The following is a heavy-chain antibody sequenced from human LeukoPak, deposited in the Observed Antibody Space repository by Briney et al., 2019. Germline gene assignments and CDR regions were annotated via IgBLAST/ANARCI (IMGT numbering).Heavy chain of an antibody. D-gene: IGHD1-1*01. CDR1: GFTFSSYS. V-gene: IGHV3-21*01. Sequence: KSGGSLRLSCAASGFTFSSYSMNWVRQAPGKGLEWASSISSSSSYIYYADSVKGRFTISRDNAKNSLYLQMNSLRAEDTAVYYCARDSAETKNFDYWGQGTLVTVSS. J-gene: IGHJ4*02. CDR2: ISSSSSYI. CDR3: ARDSAETKNFDY.